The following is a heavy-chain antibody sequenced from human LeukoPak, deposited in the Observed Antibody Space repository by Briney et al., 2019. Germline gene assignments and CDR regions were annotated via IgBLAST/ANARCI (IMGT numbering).Heavy chain of an antibody. CDR2: INPNSGGT. Sequence: GASVKVSCTASGYTFTGYYMHWVRQAPGQGLEWMGRINPNSGGTNYAQKFQGRVTMTRDPSISTAYMELSRLRSDDTAVYYCERDREFRPRGYSGYANKVWFDPWGQGTLVTVSS. CDR1: GYTFTGYY. V-gene: IGHV1-2*06. CDR3: ERDREFRPRGYSGYANKVWFDP. J-gene: IGHJ5*02. D-gene: IGHD5-12*01.